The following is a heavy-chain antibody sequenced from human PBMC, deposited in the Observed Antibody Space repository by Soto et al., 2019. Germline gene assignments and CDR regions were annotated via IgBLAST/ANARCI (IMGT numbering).Heavy chain of an antibody. CDR3: ARVVVGAAFDY. CDR1: GGSISSYY. D-gene: IGHD1-26*01. CDR2: IYYSGST. Sequence: SETLPLTCTVSGGSISSYYGRWIRQPPGKGLEWIGYIYYSGSTNYNPSLKSRVTISVDTSKNQFSLKLSSVTAADTAVYYCARVVVGAAFDYWGQGTLVTVAS. J-gene: IGHJ4*02. V-gene: IGHV4-59*01.